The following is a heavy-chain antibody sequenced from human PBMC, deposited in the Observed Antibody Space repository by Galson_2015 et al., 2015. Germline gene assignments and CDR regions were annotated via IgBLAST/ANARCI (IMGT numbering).Heavy chain of an antibody. Sequence: SLRLSCAASGFTFSSYGMHWVRQAPGKGLEWVAVIWYDGSNKYYADSVKGRFTISRDNSKNTLYLQMNSLRAEDTAVYYCARESTAMVPDYWGQGTLVTVSS. CDR3: ARESTAMVPDY. CDR2: IWYDGSNK. V-gene: IGHV3-33*01. J-gene: IGHJ4*02. CDR1: GFTFSSYG. D-gene: IGHD5-18*01.